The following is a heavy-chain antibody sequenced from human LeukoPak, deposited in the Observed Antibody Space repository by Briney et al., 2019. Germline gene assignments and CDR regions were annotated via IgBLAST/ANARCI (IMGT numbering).Heavy chain of an antibody. V-gene: IGHV4-59*01. CDR1: GGSISNYY. CDR3: TRSKLGVGDAFDV. Sequence: PSETLSLTCTVAGGSISNYYWNRVRQPPGEGLEWVGYINYSGNTKYNPSLKSRVTISVDTSKNEFSLKLNSLTAADTAVYYCTRSKLGVGDAFDVWGRGTKVTVSS. CDR2: INYSGNT. J-gene: IGHJ3*01. D-gene: IGHD3-3*02.